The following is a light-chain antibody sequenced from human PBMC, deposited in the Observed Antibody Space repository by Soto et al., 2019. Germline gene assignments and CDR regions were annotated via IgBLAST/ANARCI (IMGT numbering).Light chain of an antibody. J-gene: IGKJ2*02. CDR2: AAS. Sequence: EVVMTQSPATLSVSPGETATLSCRASQNVRSKLAWYQQKPGQAPRLLIYAASTRATGIPARFSGSGSGTEFTLIISSPQSEDFAVYHCQQYNNWPPGTFGQGTKLE. CDR1: QNVRSK. CDR3: QQYNNWPPGT. V-gene: IGKV3-15*01.